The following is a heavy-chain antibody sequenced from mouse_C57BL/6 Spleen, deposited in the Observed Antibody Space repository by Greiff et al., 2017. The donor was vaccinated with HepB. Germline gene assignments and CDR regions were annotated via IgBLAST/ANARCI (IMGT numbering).Heavy chain of an antibody. D-gene: IGHD1-1*01. J-gene: IGHJ2*01. CDR3: ARDLTTVVAHYFDY. Sequence: VQLQQSGAELARPGASVKLSCKASGYTFTSYGISWVKQRTGQGLEWIGEIYPRSGNTYYNEKFKGKATLTADKSSSTAYMELRSLTSEDSAVYFCARDLTTVVAHYFDYWGQGTTLTVSS. V-gene: IGHV1-81*01. CDR1: GYTFTSYG. CDR2: IYPRSGNT.